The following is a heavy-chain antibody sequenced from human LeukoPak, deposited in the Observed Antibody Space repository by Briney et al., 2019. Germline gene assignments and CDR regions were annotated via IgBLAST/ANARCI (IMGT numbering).Heavy chain of an antibody. CDR2: ISGSGGST. J-gene: IGHJ4*02. Sequence: PGGSLRLSCAASGFTFSSCAMSWVRQAPGKGLEWVSAISGSGGSTYYADSVKGQFTIPRDNSKNTLYLQVNSLRAEDTAVYYCAKGFAASYGYGDYGALDYWGQGTLVTVSS. CDR1: GFTFSSCA. V-gene: IGHV3-23*01. CDR3: AKGFAASYGYGDYGALDY. D-gene: IGHD4-17*01.